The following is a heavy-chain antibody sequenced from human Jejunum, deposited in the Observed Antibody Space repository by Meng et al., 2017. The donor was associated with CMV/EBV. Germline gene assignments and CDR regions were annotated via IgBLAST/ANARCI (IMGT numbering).Heavy chain of an antibody. J-gene: IGHJ4*02. CDR1: GRHFTRYG. V-gene: IGHV3-30*10. CDR3: AAEYQLLNAPYYEY. D-gene: IGHD2-2*01. CDR2: ISYDGSKT. Sequence: GRHFTRYGMHLVRQAPGKGLEWVATISYDGSKTYYRESVRGRFAILRDNSKNTLVLQLNSLRTDDTAVYYCAAEYQLLNAPYYEYWGQGTMVTVSS.